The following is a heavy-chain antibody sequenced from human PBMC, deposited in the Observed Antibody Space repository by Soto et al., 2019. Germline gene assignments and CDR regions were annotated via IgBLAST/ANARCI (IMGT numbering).Heavy chain of an antibody. D-gene: IGHD4-17*01. CDR2: IFFSGNT. Sequence: PSETLSLTCTVSGGSILNGGHYWTWIRQHPGKGLEWIGRIFFSGNTHYNPALKSRLTFSLDTAKNQFSLKLTSVTAADPAIYYCARDNYGGMLDFWRPGTLVTVSS. V-gene: IGHV4-31*03. J-gene: IGHJ4*02. CDR1: GGSILNGGHY. CDR3: ARDNYGGMLDF.